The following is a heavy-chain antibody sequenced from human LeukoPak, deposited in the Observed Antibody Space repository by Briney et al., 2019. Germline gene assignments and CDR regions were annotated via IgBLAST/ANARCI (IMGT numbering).Heavy chain of an antibody. CDR1: GFTFSSYA. J-gene: IGHJ6*04. V-gene: IGHV3-30*04. CDR3: ARELVGAGKRLYWDATSGMDV. D-gene: IGHD2-8*02. Sequence: GGSPRLSCAASGFTFSSYAMQWLRQAPGKGWEGVAVISYDGSNKYYADSVKGRFTISRDNSKNTLYLQMNSLRAEDTAVYYCARELVGAGKRLYWDATSGMDVWGKGTTVTVSS. CDR2: ISYDGSNK.